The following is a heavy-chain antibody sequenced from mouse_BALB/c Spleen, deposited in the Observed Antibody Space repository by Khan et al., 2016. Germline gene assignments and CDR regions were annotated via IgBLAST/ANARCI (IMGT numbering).Heavy chain of an antibody. CDR3: ARGYDGRGTWFVY. D-gene: IGHD2-12*01. V-gene: IGHV5-4*02. CDR1: GFTFSDYY. J-gene: IGHJ3*01. Sequence: EVELVEPGGGLVKPGGSLKLSCAASGFTFSDYYMCWVRQSPGKRLEWVATISDGGSYTYYPDSVKGRFTISRDNARNNLYLQMSSLKSEDTAMYYCARGYDGRGTWFVYWGQGTLVTVSA. CDR2: ISDGGSYT.